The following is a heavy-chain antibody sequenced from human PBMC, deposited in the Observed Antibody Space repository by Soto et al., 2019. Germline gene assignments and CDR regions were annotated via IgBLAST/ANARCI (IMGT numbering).Heavy chain of an antibody. Sequence: TSETLSLTCTVSGGSISSYYWSWIRQPPGKGLEWIGYIYYSGSTNYNPSLKSRVTISVDTSKNQFSLKLSSVTAADTAVYYCARGADVDTVYYYYYGMDVWGQGTTVTVSS. J-gene: IGHJ6*02. CDR1: GGSISSYY. D-gene: IGHD2-2*03. CDR3: ARGADVDTVYYYYYGMDV. V-gene: IGHV4-59*01. CDR2: IYYSGST.